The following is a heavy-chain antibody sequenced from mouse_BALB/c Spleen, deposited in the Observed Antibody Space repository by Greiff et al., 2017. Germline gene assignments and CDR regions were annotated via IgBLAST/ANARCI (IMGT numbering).Heavy chain of an antibody. CDR3: ARGDGNLYYAMDY. CDR2: ISDGGSYT. Sequence: EVNVVESGGGLVKPGGSLKLSCAASGFTFSDYYMYWVRQTPEKRLEWVATISDGGSYTYYPDSVKGRFTISRDNAKNNLYLQMSSLKSEDTAMYYCARGDGNLYYAMDYWGQGTSVTVSS. D-gene: IGHD2-1*01. CDR1: GFTFSDYY. V-gene: IGHV5-4*02. J-gene: IGHJ4*01.